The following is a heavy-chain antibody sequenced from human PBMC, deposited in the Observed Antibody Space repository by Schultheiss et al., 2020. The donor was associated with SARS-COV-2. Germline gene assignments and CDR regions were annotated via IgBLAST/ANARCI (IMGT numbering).Heavy chain of an antibody. CDR1: GFTFSTYG. CDR3: ARDREYYDFWSGYLPKEYYYYYYGMDV. Sequence: GGSLRLSCAASGFTFSTYGMQWVRQAHYVDSVKGRFSISRDNSKNTLYLQMNSLRAEDTAVYYCARDREYYDFWSGYLPKEYYYYYYGMDVWGQGTTVTVSS. D-gene: IGHD3-3*01. J-gene: IGHJ6*02. V-gene: IGHV3-30*03.